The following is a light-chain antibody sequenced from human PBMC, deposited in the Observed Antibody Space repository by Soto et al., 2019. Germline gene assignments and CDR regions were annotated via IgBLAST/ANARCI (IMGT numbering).Light chain of an antibody. CDR3: QQYNNWPIT. Sequence: EIVLTQSPATLSLSPGERATLSCRASQSVSSYLAWYQQKPGQVPRLLIYGASTRATGIPARFSGSGSGTDFTLTISSLQSEDFAVYYCQQYNNWPITFGQGTRLEI. V-gene: IGKV3-15*01. CDR1: QSVSSY. J-gene: IGKJ5*01. CDR2: GAS.